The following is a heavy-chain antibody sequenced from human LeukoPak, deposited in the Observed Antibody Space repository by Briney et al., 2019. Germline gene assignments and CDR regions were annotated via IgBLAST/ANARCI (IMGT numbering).Heavy chain of an antibody. J-gene: IGHJ4*02. D-gene: IGHD3-10*01. CDR3: ARDRGSSTFDY. Sequence: GGSLRLSCAASAFTFSNYWMIWVRQAPGKGLEGVANIKEDGSEINYVDSVKGRFTISRDNAKNSLYLQMNSLRGDDTAVYYCARDRGSSTFDYWGQGTLVTVSS. CDR1: AFTFSNYW. V-gene: IGHV3-7*01. CDR2: IKEDGSEI.